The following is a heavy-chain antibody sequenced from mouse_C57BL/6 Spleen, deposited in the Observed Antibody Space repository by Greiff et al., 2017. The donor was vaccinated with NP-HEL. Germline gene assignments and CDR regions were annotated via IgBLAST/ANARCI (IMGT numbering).Heavy chain of an antibody. Sequence: QVQLQQSGAELVRPGSSVKLSCKASGYTFTSYWMHWVKQRPIQGLEWIGNIDPSDSETHYNQKFKDKATLTVDKSSSTAYMQLSSLTSEDSAVYYCAREGYDYDRGAWFAYWGQGTLVTVSA. V-gene: IGHV1-52*01. D-gene: IGHD2-4*01. CDR3: AREGYDYDRGAWFAY. CDR2: IDPSDSET. CDR1: GYTFTSYW. J-gene: IGHJ3*01.